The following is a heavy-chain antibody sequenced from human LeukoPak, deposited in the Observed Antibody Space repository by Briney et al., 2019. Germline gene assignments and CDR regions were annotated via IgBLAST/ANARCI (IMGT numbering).Heavy chain of an antibody. CDR2: INPNSGDT. Sequence: ASVKVSCKASGYTFTDYYMHWVRQAPGQGLEWMGWINPNSGDTYYAPKFQGRVTMTRDTSISTAYMELSRLRSDDTAVYYCARDGTMSTRAPGGVPDYWGQGTLVTVSS. V-gene: IGHV1-2*02. D-gene: IGHD3-10*02. J-gene: IGHJ4*02. CDR1: GYTFTDYY. CDR3: ARDGTMSTRAPGGVPDY.